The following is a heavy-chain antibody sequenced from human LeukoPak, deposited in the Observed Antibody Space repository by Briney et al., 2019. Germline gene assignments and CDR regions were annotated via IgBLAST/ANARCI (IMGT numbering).Heavy chain of an antibody. Sequence: SVKVSCKASGGTFSSYAISWVRQAPGQGLEWMGGIIPIFGTANYAQKFQGRVTITADESTSTAYMELSSLRSEDTAVYYCARVQRWLHYYDYWGQGILVTVSS. CDR1: GGTFSSYA. CDR3: ARVQRWLHYYDY. CDR2: IIPIFGTA. V-gene: IGHV1-69*13. D-gene: IGHD5-24*01. J-gene: IGHJ4*02.